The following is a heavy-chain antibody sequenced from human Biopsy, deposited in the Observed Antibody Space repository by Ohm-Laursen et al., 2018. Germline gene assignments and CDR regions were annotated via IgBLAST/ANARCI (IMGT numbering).Heavy chain of an antibody. CDR1: GFTFTTNA. D-gene: IGHD1-14*01. V-gene: IGHV3-23*01. CDR3: VKQWGGYNFDS. J-gene: IGHJ5*01. CDR2: FDGSDYNT. Sequence: SLRLSCSASGFTFTTNAMNWVRQAQGKGWEWVANFDGSDYNTYYADSVRGRFTIFRDNSKQMVHLEINSLTADDTAVYYCVKQWGGYNFDSWGQGTLVTVSS.